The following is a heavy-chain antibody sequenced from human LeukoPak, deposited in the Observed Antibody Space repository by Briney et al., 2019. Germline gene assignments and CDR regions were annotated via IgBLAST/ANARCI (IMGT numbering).Heavy chain of an antibody. Sequence: SETLSLTRAVYGGSFSTYYWNWIRQPPGKGLEWIGEINHSGSTNYNPSLKSRVTISVDTSKNQFSLKLSSVTAADTAVYYCARGGFYCGGDCYVDYWGQGTLVTVSS. J-gene: IGHJ4*02. D-gene: IGHD2-21*02. CDR1: GGSFSTYY. V-gene: IGHV4-34*01. CDR3: ARGGFYCGGDCYVDY. CDR2: INHSGST.